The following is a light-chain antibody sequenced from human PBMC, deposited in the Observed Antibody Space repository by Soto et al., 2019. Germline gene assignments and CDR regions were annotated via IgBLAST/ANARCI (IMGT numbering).Light chain of an antibody. CDR1: SNDVGGYKY. V-gene: IGLV2-8*01. J-gene: IGLJ2*01. CDR2: EVT. Sequence: QSVLTRPPSASGSPGQSVTISCTGTSNDVGGYKYVSWYQQHPGKAPKLMIYEVTQRPSGIPDRFSGSKSGNTAYLTVSGLQADDEADYFCSSYAGTNDYVVFGGGTKLTVL. CDR3: SSYAGTNDYVV.